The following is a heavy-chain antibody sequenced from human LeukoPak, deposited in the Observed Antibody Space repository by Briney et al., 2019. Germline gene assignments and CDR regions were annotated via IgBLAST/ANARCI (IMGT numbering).Heavy chain of an antibody. D-gene: IGHD3-10*01. J-gene: IGHJ5*02. CDR3: VRDVLYYYGAERLFWFDP. V-gene: IGHV3-7*01. CDR2: IKQDGSEK. Sequence: PGGSLRLSCEGSEFSFSSYWMSWVRQAPGKGLEWVAKIKQDGSEKYYVDSAKGRFTISRDNAKNSMYLLMNSLRVEDTAVYYCVRDVLYYYGAERLFWFDPWGQGTLVTVSS. CDR1: EFSFSSYW.